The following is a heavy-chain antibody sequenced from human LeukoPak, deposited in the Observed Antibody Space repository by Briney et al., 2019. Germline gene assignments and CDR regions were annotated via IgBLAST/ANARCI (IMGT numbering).Heavy chain of an antibody. CDR2: IYHSGST. D-gene: IGHD3-10*01. CDR3: ARDPRPYGSGSYSPLDY. Sequence: SETLSLTCTVSGYSISSGYYWGWIRQPPGKGLEWIWSIYHSGSTYYNPSLKSRVTISVDTSKNQFSLKLSSVTAADTAVYYCARDPRPYGSGSYSPLDYWGQGTLVTVSS. J-gene: IGHJ4*02. V-gene: IGHV4-38-2*02. CDR1: GYSISSGYY.